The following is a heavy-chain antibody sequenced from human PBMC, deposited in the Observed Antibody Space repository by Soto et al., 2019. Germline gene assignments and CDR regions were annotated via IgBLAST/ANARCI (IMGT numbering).Heavy chain of an antibody. CDR1: GYTFTSYY. Sequence: QVQLVQSGAEVKKPGASVKVSCKASGYTFTSYYMHWVRQAPGQGLEWMGLINPSGGNTIYAQKFQGRATMTRDTSTSTVYMELSSVKSEDTAVYYCARDYSDRSTYSWGQGTLVTVSS. CDR3: ARDYSDRSTYS. V-gene: IGHV1-46*01. J-gene: IGHJ4*02. CDR2: INPSGGNT. D-gene: IGHD3-22*01.